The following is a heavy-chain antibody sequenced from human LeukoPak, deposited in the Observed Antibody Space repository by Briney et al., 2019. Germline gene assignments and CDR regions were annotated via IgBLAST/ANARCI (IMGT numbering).Heavy chain of an antibody. CDR2: ISYDGSKK. CDR3: AKDRSSSWAFDY. J-gene: IGHJ4*02. V-gene: IGHV3-30*18. CDR1: GFTFSSNG. Sequence: GRSLRLSCAASGFTFSSNGMHWVRQAPGKGLEWVAVISYDGSKKYYADSVKGRFTVSRDDSKNTLYLQMNSLRAEDTAVYHCAKDRSSSWAFDYWGQGTLVTVSS. D-gene: IGHD6-13*01.